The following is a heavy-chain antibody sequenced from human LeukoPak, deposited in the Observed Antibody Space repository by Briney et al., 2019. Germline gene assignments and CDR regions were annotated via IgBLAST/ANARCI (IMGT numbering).Heavy chain of an antibody. J-gene: IGHJ4*02. CDR1: GGSFSGYY. CDR2: INHSGST. D-gene: IGHD3-9*01. Sequence: PSETLSLTCAVYGGSFSGYYWSWIRQPPGKGLEWIGEINHSGSTNYNPSLKSRVTISVDTSKNQFSLKLSPVTAADTAVYYCAGYYDILTGYYKGFDYWGQGTLVTVSS. V-gene: IGHV4-34*01. CDR3: AGYYDILTGYYKGFDY.